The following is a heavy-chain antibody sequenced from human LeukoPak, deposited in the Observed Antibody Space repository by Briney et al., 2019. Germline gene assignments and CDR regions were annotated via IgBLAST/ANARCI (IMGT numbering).Heavy chain of an antibody. J-gene: IGHJ2*01. Sequence: SQTLSLTCTVSGGSISSGGYYWSRIRQHPEKGLEWIGYLYSVGSTYYNPSLKSRVTISVDTSKNQVSLKMNSVTAADTAVYYCARDSSGDYWYFGLWGRGTLVTVSS. D-gene: IGHD4-17*01. CDR3: ARDSSGDYWYFGL. V-gene: IGHV4-31*03. CDR1: GGSISSGGYY. CDR2: LYSVGST.